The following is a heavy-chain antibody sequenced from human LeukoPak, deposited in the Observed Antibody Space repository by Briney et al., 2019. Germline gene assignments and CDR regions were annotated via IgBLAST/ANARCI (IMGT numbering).Heavy chain of an antibody. J-gene: IGHJ5*02. Sequence: SETLSLTCTVSGGSISSSSYYWGWIRQPPGKGLEWIGSIYYSGSTYYNPSLKSQVTISVDTSKNQFSLKLSSVTAADTAVYYCARHIVVVPAASSGWFDPWGQGTLVTVSS. V-gene: IGHV4-39*01. CDR3: ARHIVVVPAASSGWFDP. CDR2: IYYSGST. D-gene: IGHD2-2*01. CDR1: GGSISSSSYY.